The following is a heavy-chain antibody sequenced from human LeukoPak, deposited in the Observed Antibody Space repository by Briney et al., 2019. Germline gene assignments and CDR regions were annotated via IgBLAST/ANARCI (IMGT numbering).Heavy chain of an antibody. J-gene: IGHJ5*02. Sequence: GGSLRLSCAASGFTFSSYAMHWVRQAPGKGLEWVAVISYDGSNKYYADSVKGRFTISRDNSKNTLYLQMNSLRAEDTAVYYCAKDPDFEYQLLGAGNWFDPWGQGTLVTVSS. CDR1: GFTFSSYA. CDR2: ISYDGSNK. V-gene: IGHV3-30*04. CDR3: AKDPDFEYQLLGAGNWFDP. D-gene: IGHD2-2*01.